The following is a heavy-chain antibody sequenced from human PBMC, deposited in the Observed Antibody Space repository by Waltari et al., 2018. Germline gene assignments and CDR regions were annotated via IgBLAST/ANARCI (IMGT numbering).Heavy chain of an antibody. Sequence: QVQLVQAGAEVKKPGASVKVSCKASGYTFTGYYMHWVRQAPGQGLEWMGWINPNSGGTNYAQKFQGRVTMTRDTPISTAYMELSRLRSDDTAVYYCARVTVVVVAATSFDYWGQGTLVTVSS. CDR2: INPNSGGT. J-gene: IGHJ4*02. CDR3: ARVTVVVVAATSFDY. V-gene: IGHV1-2*02. CDR1: GYTFTGYY. D-gene: IGHD2-15*01.